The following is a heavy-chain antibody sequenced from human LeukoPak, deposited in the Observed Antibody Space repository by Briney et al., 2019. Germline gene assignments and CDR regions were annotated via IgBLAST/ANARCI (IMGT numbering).Heavy chain of an antibody. Sequence: GGSLRLSCAASGFTVSSNSMSWVRQAPGKGLEWVSVIYRGGSTYYADSVKGRFTISRDNSKNTLYLQMNSLRAEDTAVYYCARSQHYYDSSGYVFDYWGQGTLVTVSP. D-gene: IGHD3-22*01. J-gene: IGHJ4*02. CDR3: ARSQHYYDSSGYVFDY. V-gene: IGHV3-53*05. CDR1: GFTVSSNS. CDR2: IYRGGST.